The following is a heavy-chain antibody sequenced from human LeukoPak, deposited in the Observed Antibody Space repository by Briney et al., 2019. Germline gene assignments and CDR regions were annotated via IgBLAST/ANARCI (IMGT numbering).Heavy chain of an antibody. CDR2: INPNSGGT. Sequence: EASVKVSCKASGYTFTGYYMHWVRQAPGQGLEWMGWINPNSGGTNYAQKFQGWVTMTRDTSVSTAYMELSRLRSDDTAVYYCARVVTQDNDFWSGYGWFDPWGQGTLVTVSS. D-gene: IGHD3-3*01. CDR1: GYTFTGYY. J-gene: IGHJ5*02. CDR3: ARVVTQDNDFWSGYGWFDP. V-gene: IGHV1-2*04.